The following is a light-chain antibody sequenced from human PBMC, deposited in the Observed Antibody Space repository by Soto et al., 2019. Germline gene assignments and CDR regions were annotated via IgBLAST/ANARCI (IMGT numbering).Light chain of an antibody. CDR2: GAS. CDR1: QSVISN. CDR3: QHYNNWPGT. Sequence: EIRVTQSPAFVSVSPGERVTISCRASQSVISNLAWYQQKLGQAPRLLIYGASTRATGIPARFSGSGSGTEFILNISSLQSEDSAIYYCQHYNNWPGTFGQGTKVDIK. J-gene: IGKJ1*01. V-gene: IGKV3-15*01.